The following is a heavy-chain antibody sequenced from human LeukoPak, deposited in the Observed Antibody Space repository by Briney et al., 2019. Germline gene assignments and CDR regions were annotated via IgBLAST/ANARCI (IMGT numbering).Heavy chain of an antibody. J-gene: IGHJ4*02. CDR2: ISGSGGST. V-gene: IGHV3-23*01. CDR1: GFTFSSYA. CDR3: AKDHDVDTADFDY. Sequence: GGSLRLSCAASGFTFSSYAMSWVRQAPGKGLEWVSAISGSGGSTYYEDSVKGRFTISRDNSKNTLYLQMNSLKAEDTAVYYCAKDHDVDTADFDYWGQGTLVTVSS. D-gene: IGHD5-18*01.